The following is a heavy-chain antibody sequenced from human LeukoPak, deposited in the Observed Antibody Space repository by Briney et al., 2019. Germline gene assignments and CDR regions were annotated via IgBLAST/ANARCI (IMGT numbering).Heavy chain of an antibody. CDR2: IIPIFGTA. V-gene: IGHV1-69*01. J-gene: IGHJ6*04. CDR3: ARETMVRGAPYYGMDV. D-gene: IGHD3-10*01. CDR1: GYTFTSYA. Sequence: GASVKVSCKASGYTFTSYAISWVRQAPGQGLEWMGGIIPIFGTANYAQKFQGRVTITADESTSTAYMELSSLRSEDTAVYYCARETMVRGAPYYGMDVWGKGTTVTVSS.